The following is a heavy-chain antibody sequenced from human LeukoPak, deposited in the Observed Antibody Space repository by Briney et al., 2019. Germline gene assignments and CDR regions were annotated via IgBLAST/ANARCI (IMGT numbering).Heavy chain of an antibody. V-gene: IGHV3-23*01. D-gene: IGHD2-15*01. J-gene: IGHJ3*01. CDR2: ISAISGNT. CDR3: AKDRDGYCSGGSCFYDAFDV. CDR1: GLTFSSYA. Sequence: GGSLRLSCAASGLTFSSYAMSWVRQAPGKGLEWVSVISAISGNTYYADFVKGRFTISRDNFKSTLYLQMNSLRAEDTAIYYCAKDRDGYCSGGSCFYDAFDVWGQGTMVTVSS.